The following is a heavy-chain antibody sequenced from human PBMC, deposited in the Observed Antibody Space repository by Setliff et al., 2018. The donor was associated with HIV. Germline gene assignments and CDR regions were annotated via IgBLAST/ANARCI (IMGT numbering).Heavy chain of an antibody. D-gene: IGHD6-19*01. V-gene: IGHV4-39*07. Sequence: LSLTCTVSNGSISSSSYFWGWIRQPPGKGLEWIGNIFYSGSTYYNPSLKSRVLISVDTSKNQFSLRLTSVTAADTAVYYCARTPGPGGWPTGWFDPWGQGTLVTVSS. J-gene: IGHJ5*02. CDR1: NGSISSSSYF. CDR3: ARTPGPGGWPTGWFDP. CDR2: IFYSGST.